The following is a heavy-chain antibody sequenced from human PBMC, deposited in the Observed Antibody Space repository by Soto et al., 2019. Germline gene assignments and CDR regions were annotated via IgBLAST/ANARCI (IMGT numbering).Heavy chain of an antibody. CDR2: IKEDGSER. J-gene: IGHJ5*01. Sequence: EIQLVESGGGLVQPGGSLRLSCEASGFRFSCCWMSWVRQAPGKGLEWVANIKEDGSERYHVDSVKGRFTISRDNAKSSLYLQMNGLRDEDTADDYCVKGGTNFDSWGQGTLVTVSS. CDR1: GFRFSCCW. CDR3: VKGGTNFDS. D-gene: IGHD2-8*01. V-gene: IGHV3-7*03.